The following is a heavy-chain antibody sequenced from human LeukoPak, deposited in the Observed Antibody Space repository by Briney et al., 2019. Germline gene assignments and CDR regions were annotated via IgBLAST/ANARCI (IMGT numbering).Heavy chain of an antibody. D-gene: IGHD6-13*01. CDR3: ARLAAAGTVYLDY. J-gene: IGHJ4*02. CDR2: IYPGDSDT. CDR1: GYSFTNYW. V-gene: IGHV5-51*01. Sequence: GESLKISCEGSGYSFTNYWIGWVRQMPGKGLEWMGMIYPGDSDTRYSPSFQGQVTISADKSINTAYLQWSSLKASDTAMYYCARLAAAGTVYLDYWGQGTLVTVSS.